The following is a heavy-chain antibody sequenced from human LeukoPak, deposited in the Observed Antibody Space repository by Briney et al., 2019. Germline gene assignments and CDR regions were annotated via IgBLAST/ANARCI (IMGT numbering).Heavy chain of an antibody. V-gene: IGHV4-59*01. Sequence: PSETLSLTCTVSGGSISSYYWSWIRQPPGKGPEWIGYIYYSGSTKYNPSLKSRVTISVDMSKNQFSLKLSSVTAADTAVYYCARVPLQGIAAAAPNWYFDLWGRGTLVTVSS. CDR2: IYYSGST. D-gene: IGHD6-13*01. J-gene: IGHJ2*01. CDR3: ARVPLQGIAAAAPNWYFDL. CDR1: GGSISSYY.